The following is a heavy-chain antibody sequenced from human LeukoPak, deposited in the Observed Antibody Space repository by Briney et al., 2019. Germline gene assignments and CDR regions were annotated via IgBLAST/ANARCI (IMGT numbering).Heavy chain of an antibody. D-gene: IGHD1-1*01. V-gene: IGHV4-39*07. CDR3: ARGRGTAGEDWYFDL. CDR2: IYYSGST. Sequence: PSETLSLTCTVSGGSISSSSYYWGWIRQPPGKGLEWIVSIYYSGSTYYNPSLKSRVTVSVDTSKNQFSLKLSSVTAADTAVYYCARGRGTAGEDWYFDLWGRGTLVTVSS. J-gene: IGHJ2*01. CDR1: GGSISSSSYY.